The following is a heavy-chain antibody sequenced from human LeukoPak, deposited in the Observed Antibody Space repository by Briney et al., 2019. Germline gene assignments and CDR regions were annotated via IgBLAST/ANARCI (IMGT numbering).Heavy chain of an antibody. CDR3: ARGAVAGTPKGFDY. CDR1: GFTVSSKC. V-gene: IGHV3-66*01. Sequence: PGGSLRLSCAASGFTVSSKCMSWVRQAPGQGLEWVSFICSGGGPYYADSVKGRFTISRDNSKNTLYLQMGSLRAEDMAVYYCARGAVAGTPKGFDYWGQGTLVTVSS. J-gene: IGHJ4*02. CDR2: ICSGGGP. D-gene: IGHD6-19*01.